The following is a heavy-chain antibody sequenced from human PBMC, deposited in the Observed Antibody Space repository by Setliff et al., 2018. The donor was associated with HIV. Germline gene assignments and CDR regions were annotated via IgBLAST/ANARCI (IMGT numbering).Heavy chain of an antibody. J-gene: IGHJ4*02. V-gene: IGHV4-34*01. D-gene: IGHD5-12*01. CDR2: IIHSGSI. Sequence: PSETLSLTCAVYGGSFNDYYWSWIRQPLGKGLEWIGEIIHSGSINYNPSLKSRVTISVDTYNNQFSLNMSSVNAADTAVYYCARGYASGYDAYGYWGQGTLVTVSS. CDR1: GGSFNDYY. CDR3: ARGYASGYDAYGY.